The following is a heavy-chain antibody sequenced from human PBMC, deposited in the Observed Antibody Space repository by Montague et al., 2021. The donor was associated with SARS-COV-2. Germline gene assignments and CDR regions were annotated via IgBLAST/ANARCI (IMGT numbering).Heavy chain of an antibody. CDR1: GGSISSSDSY. CDR3: VRTGAANWLNNWFDP. CDR2: IYYSRTN. Sequence: SETLSLTCTVSGGSISSSDSYWGWIRQPPGKGLEWSGNIYYSRTNYYNPSLKSRITMAVNTAKNQFSLNLISVTAADTAVYFCVRTGAANWLNNWFDPWGQGALVTVSS. J-gene: IGHJ5*02. V-gene: IGHV4-39*01. D-gene: IGHD1-1*01.